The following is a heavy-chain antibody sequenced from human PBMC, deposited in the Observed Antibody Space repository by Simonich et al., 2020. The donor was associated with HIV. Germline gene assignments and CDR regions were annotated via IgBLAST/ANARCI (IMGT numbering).Heavy chain of an antibody. CDR1: GGSFINYY. CDR2: VNHSGST. CDR3: ARHMCSVISCSEGHNWFDP. D-gene: IGHD2-2*01. J-gene: IGHJ5*02. V-gene: IGHV4-34*01. Sequence: QVQLQQWGAGLLKPSETLSLTCAVYGGSFINYYWSWIRQPPGKGLEWIGEVNHSGSTRYNPSPKSRVTISVDTSKNQFSLKLSSVTAADTAVYYCARHMCSVISCSEGHNWFDPWGQGTLVTVSS.